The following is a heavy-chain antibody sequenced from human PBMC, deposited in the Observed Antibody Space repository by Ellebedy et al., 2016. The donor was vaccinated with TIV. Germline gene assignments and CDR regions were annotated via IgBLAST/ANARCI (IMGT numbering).Heavy chain of an antibody. D-gene: IGHD2-8*02. CDR3: ATEGGYCTGGDYRWFDS. CDR2: ISSDGADI. Sequence: GESLKISCAASGFTFSSYVMSWVRQAPGKRLERVAAISSDGADIYYADSVKGRFTISRDDARNSLYLQMNSLTAEDTAVYYCATEGGYCTGGDYRWFDSWGQGTLLTVSS. CDR1: GFTFSSYV. J-gene: IGHJ5*01. V-gene: IGHV3-21*01.